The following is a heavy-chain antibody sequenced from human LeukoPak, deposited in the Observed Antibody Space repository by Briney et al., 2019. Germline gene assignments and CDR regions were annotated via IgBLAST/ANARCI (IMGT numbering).Heavy chain of an antibody. CDR3: ARVAMVRGVVDY. CDR1: GGSISSGGYY. CDR2: IYYSGST. J-gene: IGHJ4*02. Sequence: PSQTLSLTCTVSGGSISSGGYYWSWIRQHPGKGLEWIGYIYYSGSTYYNPSLKRRVTISVDTSKNQFSLKLSSVTAADTAVYYCARVAMVRGVVDYWGQGTLVTVSS. D-gene: IGHD3-10*01. V-gene: IGHV4-31*03.